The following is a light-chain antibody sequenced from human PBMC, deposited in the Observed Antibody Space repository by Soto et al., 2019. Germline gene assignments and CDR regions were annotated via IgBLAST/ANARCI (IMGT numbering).Light chain of an antibody. CDR2: KDT. CDR3: QSSDSSGTYRL. V-gene: IGLV3-25*03. J-gene: IGLJ2*01. CDR1: ALPKQY. Sequence: SYALTQPPSVSVSPGQTARISCSGDALPKQYVYWYQQKPGQAPVLVISKDTERPSGIPERFSGSSSGTTVTLIISGVQAEDEADYYCQSSDSSGTYRLFGGGTKLTVL.